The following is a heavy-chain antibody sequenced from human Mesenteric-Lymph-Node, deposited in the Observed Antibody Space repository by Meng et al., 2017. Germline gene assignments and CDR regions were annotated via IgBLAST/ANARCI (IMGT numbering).Heavy chain of an antibody. CDR2: IKQDGSEK. D-gene: IGHD2-21*02. V-gene: IGHV3-7*03. CDR1: GFTFSSYW. J-gene: IGHJ4*02. Sequence: GESLKISCAASGFTFSSYWMSWVRQAPGKGLEWVANIKQDGSEKYYVDSVKGRFTISRDNAKNSLYLQMNSLRAEDTALYYCAKDMSPARGVVTAMIDYWGQGTLVTVSS. CDR3: AKDMSPARGVVTAMIDY.